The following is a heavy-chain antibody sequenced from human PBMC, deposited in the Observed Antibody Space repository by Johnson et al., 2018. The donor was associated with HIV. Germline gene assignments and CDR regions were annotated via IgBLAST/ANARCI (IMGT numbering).Heavy chain of an antibody. D-gene: IGHD3-3*01. V-gene: IGHV3-33*06. CDR1: GFTFSSYG. J-gene: IGHJ3*02. Sequence: VQLVESGGGVVQPGRSLRLSCAASGFTFSSYGMHWVRQAPGKGLEWVAVIWYDGSNKYYADSVKGRFTISRDNFKNTLYLQMNSLRVEDTALYYCANTFWSGYTATGVGGFDIWGQGTMVTVSS. CDR2: IWYDGSNK. CDR3: ANTFWSGYTATGVGGFDI.